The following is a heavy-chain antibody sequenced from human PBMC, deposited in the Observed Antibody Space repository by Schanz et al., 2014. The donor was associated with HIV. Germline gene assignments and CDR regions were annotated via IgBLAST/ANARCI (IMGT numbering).Heavy chain of an antibody. J-gene: IGHJ6*02. V-gene: IGHV3-21*01. CDR2: IDSSSSYK. D-gene: IGHD3-10*01. Sequence: AQLVESGGGLVQPGGSLRLSCAASGFAFNSYAMSWVRQAPGKGLEWVSSIDSSSSYKYYADSVKGRFTISRDNAKNSLYLQMNTLRAEDTAVYYCAREDGWFGDIYYFGLDVWGRGTTVTVSS. CDR3: AREDGWFGDIYYFGLDV. CDR1: GFAFNSYA.